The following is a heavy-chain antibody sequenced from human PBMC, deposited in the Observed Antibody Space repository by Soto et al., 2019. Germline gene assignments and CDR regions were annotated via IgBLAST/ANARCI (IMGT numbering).Heavy chain of an antibody. CDR3: ARGPFYYGSSAPDYFDY. D-gene: IGHD3-22*01. J-gene: IGHJ4*02. V-gene: IGHV3-74*01. Sequence: EVQLVESGGGLVQPGGSLRLSCAASGFTFSTYWMHWVRQAPGKGLVWVSRINSDGSSTSYADSVKGRITISRDNAKNTLYLQMKSQRAEDTTVYYCARGPFYYGSSAPDYFDYWGQGTLVTVS. CDR1: GFTFSTYW. CDR2: INSDGSST.